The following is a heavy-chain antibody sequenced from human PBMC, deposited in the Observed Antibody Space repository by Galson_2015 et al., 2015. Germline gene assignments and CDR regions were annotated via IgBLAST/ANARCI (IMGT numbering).Heavy chain of an antibody. CDR2: IWYDGSNK. Sequence: SLRLSCAASGFTFSSYGMHWVRQAPGKGLEWVAVIWYDGSNKYYADSVKGRFTISRDNSKNTLYLQMNSLRAEDTAVYYCAREAYDSSGPSDYWGQGTLVTVSS. V-gene: IGHV3-33*01. CDR3: AREAYDSSGPSDY. D-gene: IGHD3-22*01. CDR1: GFTFSSYG. J-gene: IGHJ4*02.